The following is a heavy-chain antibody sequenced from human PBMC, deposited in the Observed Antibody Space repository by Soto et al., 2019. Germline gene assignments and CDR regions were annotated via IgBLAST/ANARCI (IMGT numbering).Heavy chain of an antibody. Sequence: PSETVSLTCTVSGGSISSYYWSWIRQPPGKGLEWIGYIYYSGSTNYNPSLKSRVTISVDTSKNQFSLKLSSVTAADTAVYYCARDSSRIAAAGPPIYYYYYGMDVWGQGTTVTVAS. CDR3: ARDSSRIAAAGPPIYYYYYGMDV. CDR2: IYYSGST. D-gene: IGHD6-13*01. J-gene: IGHJ6*02. V-gene: IGHV4-59*01. CDR1: GGSISSYY.